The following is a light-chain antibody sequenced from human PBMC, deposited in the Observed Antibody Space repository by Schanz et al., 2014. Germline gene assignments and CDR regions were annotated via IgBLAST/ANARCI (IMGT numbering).Light chain of an antibody. Sequence: QSALTQPRSVSGSPGQSVTISCTGTSSDVGGYNSVSWYQQHPGKAPKLMIYDVTNRPSGVPDRFSGSKSGNTASLTISGLQAEDEADYYCQSYDSSLSGWLFGGGTKLTVL. V-gene: IGLV2-11*01. J-gene: IGLJ3*02. CDR2: DVT. CDR1: SSDVGGYNS. CDR3: QSYDSSLSGWL.